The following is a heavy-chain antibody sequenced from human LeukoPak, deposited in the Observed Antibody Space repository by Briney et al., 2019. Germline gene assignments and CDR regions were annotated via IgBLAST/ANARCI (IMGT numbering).Heavy chain of an antibody. CDR2: IKQDGSEK. J-gene: IGHJ4*02. D-gene: IGHD2-2*01. CDR3: AKEGFPGGSSWVGVFDY. Sequence: PGGSLRLSCAASGFTFSSYSMNWVRQAPGKGLEWVANIKQDGSEKYYVDSVKGRFTISRDNAKNSLYLQMNSLRAEDTALYYCAKEGFPGGSSWVGVFDYWGQGTLVPVSS. V-gene: IGHV3-7*03. CDR1: GFTFSSYS.